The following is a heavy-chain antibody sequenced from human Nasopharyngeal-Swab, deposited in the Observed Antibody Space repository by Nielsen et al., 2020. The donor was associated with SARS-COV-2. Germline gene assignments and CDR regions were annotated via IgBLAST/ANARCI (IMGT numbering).Heavy chain of an antibody. Sequence: SVQVSCKASGGTFSSYAISWVRQAPGQGLEWMGRIIPILGIANYAQKFQGRVTMTRNTSISTAYMALSSLRSEDTAVYYCARRIEWEPDVWGQGTTVTVSS. J-gene: IGHJ6*02. CDR2: IIPILGIA. D-gene: IGHD1-26*01. V-gene: IGHV1-69*04. CDR1: GGTFSSYA. CDR3: ARRIEWEPDV.